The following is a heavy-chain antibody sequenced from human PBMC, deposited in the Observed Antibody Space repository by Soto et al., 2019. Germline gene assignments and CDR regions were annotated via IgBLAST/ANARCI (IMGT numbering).Heavy chain of an antibody. Sequence: PSETLSLTCTVSGGSISSSSYYWGWIRQPPGKGLEWIGSIYYSGSTYYNPSLKSRVTISVDTSKNQFSLKLSSVTAADTAVYYCARRSTGPTYYYYYMAVWGKGTTVTVSS. V-gene: IGHV4-39*01. CDR2: IYYSGST. CDR3: ARRSTGPTYYYYYMAV. J-gene: IGHJ6*03. CDR1: GGSISSSSYY.